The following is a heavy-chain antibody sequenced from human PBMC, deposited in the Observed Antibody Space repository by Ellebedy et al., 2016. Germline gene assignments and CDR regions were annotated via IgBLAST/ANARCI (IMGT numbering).Heavy chain of an antibody. Sequence: GESLKISXAASGFTFSSYSMNWVRQAPGKGLEWVSSISSSSSYIYYADSVKGRFTISRDNAKNSLYLQMNSLRAEDTAVYYCARDPDGDLDYWGQGTLVTVSS. CDR2: ISSSSSYI. CDR1: GFTFSSYS. J-gene: IGHJ4*02. D-gene: IGHD4-17*01. CDR3: ARDPDGDLDY. V-gene: IGHV3-21*01.